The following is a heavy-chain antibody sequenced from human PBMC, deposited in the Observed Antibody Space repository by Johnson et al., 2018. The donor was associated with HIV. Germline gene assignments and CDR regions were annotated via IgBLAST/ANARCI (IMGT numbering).Heavy chain of an antibody. Sequence: VQLVESGGGVIRPGGSLRLSCTASGFTFDDYGMSWVRQAPGQGLEWVSGITWNGDNTGYTDSLKGRFTISRDNAKNSLYLEMNTVTAEDTAFYYCARFLGYYDSGGNYFGDAFDVWGQGTMVTVSS. V-gene: IGHV3-20*04. CDR3: ARFLGYYDSGGNYFGDAFDV. D-gene: IGHD3-22*01. CDR2: ITWNGDNT. J-gene: IGHJ3*01. CDR1: GFTFDDYG.